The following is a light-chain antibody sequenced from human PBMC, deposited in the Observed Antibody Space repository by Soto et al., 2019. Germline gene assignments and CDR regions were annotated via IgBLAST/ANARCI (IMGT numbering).Light chain of an antibody. V-gene: IGKV3-20*01. CDR1: QSVSRS. CDR2: AAS. J-gene: IGKJ1*01. CDR3: HQYGSSPET. Sequence: EILMAQSRGTRSVSPGERATGSWRASQSVSRSVAWYQQKPGQAPRLLIYAASTRATGIPDRFSGSGFGTDFTLTINRLEPEDLALYYCHQYGSSPETFGQGTKVDIK.